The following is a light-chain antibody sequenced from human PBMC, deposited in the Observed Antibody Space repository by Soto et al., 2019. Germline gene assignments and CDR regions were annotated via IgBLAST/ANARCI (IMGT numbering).Light chain of an antibody. Sequence: DIQMTQSPSTLSGSVGDRFTITCRASQTISSWLAWYQQKPGKAPKLLIYKASTLKSGVPSRFSGSGSGTEYTLTISSLQPDDFATYYCQQYNSYSWTFGQGTKVDIK. J-gene: IGKJ1*01. V-gene: IGKV1-5*03. CDR2: KAS. CDR1: QTISSW. CDR3: QQYNSYSWT.